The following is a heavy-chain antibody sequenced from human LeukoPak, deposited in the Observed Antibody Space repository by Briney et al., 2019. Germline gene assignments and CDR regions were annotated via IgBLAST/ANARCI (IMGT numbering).Heavy chain of an antibody. CDR3: ASGGRAVAGTNFDY. CDR1: GGTFSSYA. D-gene: IGHD6-19*01. J-gene: IGHJ4*02. Sequence: SVKVSCKASGGTFSSYAISWVRQAPGQGLEWMGRIIPILGIANYAQKFQGRVTITADKSTSTAHMELSSLRSEDTAVYYCASGGRAVAGTNFDYWGQGTLVTVSS. CDR2: IIPILGIA. V-gene: IGHV1-69*04.